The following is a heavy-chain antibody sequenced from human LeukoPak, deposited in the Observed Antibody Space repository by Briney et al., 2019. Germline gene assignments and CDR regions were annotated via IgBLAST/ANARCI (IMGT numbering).Heavy chain of an antibody. CDR2: IKQDGSEK. V-gene: IGHV3-7*01. CDR1: GFTFSSYW. D-gene: IGHD2-21*02. Sequence: PGGSLRLSCAASGFTFSSYWMSWVRQAPGKGLEWVANIKQDGSEKYYVDSVKGRFTISRDNAKNSLYLQMNSLRAEDTAVYYCARAILECGGDCYALDYWGQGTLVTVSS. CDR3: ARAILECGGDCYALDY. J-gene: IGHJ4*02.